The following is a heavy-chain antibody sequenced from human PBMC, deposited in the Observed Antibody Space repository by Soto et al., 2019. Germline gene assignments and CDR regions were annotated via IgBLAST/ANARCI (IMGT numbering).Heavy chain of an antibody. Sequence: EVQLVESGGNLIQPGGSLRLSCAASGITFSNFEMNWVRQAPGKGLEWVPYISSTGSTKYYADSVKGRFTISRDNDKNSLYLEMKSLRAEDTAVYYCAIDYSGSGTYYFWGQGTLVTVSS. J-gene: IGHJ4*02. CDR1: GITFSNFE. CDR3: AIDYSGSGTYYF. D-gene: IGHD3-10*01. CDR2: ISSTGSTK. V-gene: IGHV3-48*03.